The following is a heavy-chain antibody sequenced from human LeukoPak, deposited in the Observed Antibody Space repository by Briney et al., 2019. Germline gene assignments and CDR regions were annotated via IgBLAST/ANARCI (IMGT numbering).Heavy chain of an antibody. CDR1: GYTFTSYD. CDR2: MNPNSGNT. CDR3: ERDYYGSGSYYD. J-gene: IGHJ4*02. Sequence: ASVKVSCKASGYTFTSYDINWVRQAPGQGLEWMGWMNPNSGNTDYAQKFQGRVTMTRNTSISTAYMELSSLRSEDTAVYYCERDYYGSGSYYDWGQGTLVTVSS. D-gene: IGHD3-10*01. V-gene: IGHV1-8*01.